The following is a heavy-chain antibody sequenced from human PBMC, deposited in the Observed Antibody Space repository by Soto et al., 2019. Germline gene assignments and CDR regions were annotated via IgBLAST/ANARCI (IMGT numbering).Heavy chain of an antibody. J-gene: IGHJ4*02. V-gene: IGHV3-23*01. Sequence: QLLESGGNLVQPGGSLRLSCAAAGFTFSTYTMSWVRQAPGKGPEWVAGFYGGGSTSTFYADSVKGRFTISRDNSKNMLFTQINSLRAVDTAVYYCTKDRHPDGIWSFDCWGQGTLVTVSA. CDR3: TKDRHPDGIWSFDC. D-gene: IGHD3-3*01. CDR2: FYGGGSTST. CDR1: GFTFSTYT.